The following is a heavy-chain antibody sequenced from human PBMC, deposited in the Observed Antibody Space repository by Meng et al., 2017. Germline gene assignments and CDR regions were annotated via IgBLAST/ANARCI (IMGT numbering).Heavy chain of an antibody. D-gene: IGHD6-13*01. Sequence: ASVKVSCKASGYTFTGYYMHWVRQAPGQGLEWMGRINPNSGGTNYAQKFQGRVTMTRDTSISTAYMELSRLRSDDTAVYYCARASRHSSSWYGYDYWGQGTRVTVSS. CDR3: ARASRHSSSWYGYDY. CDR2: INPNSGGT. CDR1: GYTFTGYY. V-gene: IGHV1-2*06. J-gene: IGHJ4*02.